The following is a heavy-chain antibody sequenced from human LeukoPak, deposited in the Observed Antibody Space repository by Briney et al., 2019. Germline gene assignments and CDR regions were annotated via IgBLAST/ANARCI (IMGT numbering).Heavy chain of an antibody. V-gene: IGHV3-73*01. CDR3: TGYRDSIGYYYDSSGYYYNY. CDR2: IRSKANSYAT. J-gene: IGHJ4*02. Sequence: GGSLRLSCAASGFTFSGSAMHWVRQASGKGLEWVGRIRSKANSYATAYAASVKGRFTISRDDSKNTAYLQMNSLKTEDTAVYYCTGYRDSIGYYYDSSGYYYNYWGQGTLVTVSS. CDR1: GFTFSGSA. D-gene: IGHD3-22*01.